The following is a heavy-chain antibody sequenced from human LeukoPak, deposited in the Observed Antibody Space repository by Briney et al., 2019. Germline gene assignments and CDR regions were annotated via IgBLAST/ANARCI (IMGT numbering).Heavy chain of an antibody. Sequence: GGSLRLSCAASGFTFSSYAMSWVRQAPGKGLEWVSSISGSAGTTYYADSVKGRFTISRDNSKNTLHVQMNSLRAEDTAVYYCATLFSLDIWGQGTMVTVSS. V-gene: IGHV3-23*01. J-gene: IGHJ3*02. CDR3: ATLFSLDI. CDR1: GFTFSSYA. CDR2: ISGSAGTT.